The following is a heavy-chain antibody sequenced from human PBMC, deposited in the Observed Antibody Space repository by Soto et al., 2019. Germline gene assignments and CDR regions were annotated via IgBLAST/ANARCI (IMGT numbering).Heavy chain of an antibody. CDR2: ISSSRSTI. V-gene: IGHV3-48*01. D-gene: IGHD3-3*01. Sequence: GGSLRLSCAASGFTFSSYSMNWVRQPPGKGLEGVSYISSSRSTIYYADAMKGRITISRDNAKNSLYLQMNSLRAEDTAVYYCARDRETYYDFWSGSGGLDAFDIWGQGTMVTVSS. CDR1: GFTFSSYS. CDR3: ARDRETYYDFWSGSGGLDAFDI. J-gene: IGHJ3*02.